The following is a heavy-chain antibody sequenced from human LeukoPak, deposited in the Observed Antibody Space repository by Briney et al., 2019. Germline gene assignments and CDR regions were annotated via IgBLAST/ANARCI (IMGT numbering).Heavy chain of an antibody. Sequence: SETLSLTCTVSGGSISSYYWSWIRQPPGKGLEWIGYIYYSGSTNYNPSLKSRVTISVDTSKNQFSLKLSSVTAADPAVYYCARDRLQLQSWGQGTLVTVSS. CDR3: ARDRLQLQS. J-gene: IGHJ5*02. V-gene: IGHV4-59*01. D-gene: IGHD1-1*01. CDR1: GGSISSYY. CDR2: IYYSGST.